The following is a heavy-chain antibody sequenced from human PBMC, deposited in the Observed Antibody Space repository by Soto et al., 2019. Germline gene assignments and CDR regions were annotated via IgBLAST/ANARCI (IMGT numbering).Heavy chain of an antibody. Sequence: QLQLQESGPGLVKPSETLSLTCRVSDGSMNSDSSYWGWIRQPPGKGLEWIGVINHSGSTYHNLSLKGRVTMSVDASRNQFSLNLTSVTAADTAVYYCAKEVVAGTNWFDPWGQGTLVTVSS. D-gene: IGHD2-15*01. CDR1: DGSMNSDSSY. J-gene: IGHJ5*02. CDR2: INHSGST. V-gene: IGHV4-39*02. CDR3: AKEVVAGTNWFDP.